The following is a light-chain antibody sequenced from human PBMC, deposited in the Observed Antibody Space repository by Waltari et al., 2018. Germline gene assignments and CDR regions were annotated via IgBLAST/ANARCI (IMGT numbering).Light chain of an antibody. CDR3: QQYGSSPRT. Sequence: EIVLTQSPGTLSLSPGERATLSCRASQSVTSNYLAWYQQKPGQAPRVLIYSASTRATGIPDRFSGSGSETDFTLTISRLEPEDFAVYYCQQYGSSPRTFGQGTKVEIK. CDR1: QSVTSNY. V-gene: IGKV3-20*01. CDR2: SAS. J-gene: IGKJ1*01.